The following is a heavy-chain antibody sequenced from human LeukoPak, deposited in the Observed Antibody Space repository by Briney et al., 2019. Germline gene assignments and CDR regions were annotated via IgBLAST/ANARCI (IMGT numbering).Heavy chain of an antibody. J-gene: IGHJ4*02. CDR3: ARARKRTPIYYDSSGPKPFDY. CDR1: GGSISSYY. Sequence: KPSETLSLTCTVSGGSISSYYWSWIRQPPGKGLEWIGYIYYSGSTNYNPSLKSRVTISVDTSKNQFSLKLSSVTAADTAVYYCARARKRTPIYYDSSGPKPFDYWGQGTLVTVSS. CDR2: IYYSGST. D-gene: IGHD3-22*01. V-gene: IGHV4-59*12.